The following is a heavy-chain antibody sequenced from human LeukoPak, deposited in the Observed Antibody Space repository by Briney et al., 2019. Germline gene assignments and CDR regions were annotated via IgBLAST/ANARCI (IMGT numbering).Heavy chain of an antibody. CDR3: ARAPSVDWYKFQL. Sequence: YPSETLSLTCTVSGGSIISGANYWSWIRQRPGRGLEWIGYIYSSGHTYHNPSLRSRVFLSVDTSKRQLSLKLTSVTAADTAVHYCARAPSVDWYKFQLWGQGTLVTVSS. CDR2: IYSSGHT. CDR1: GGSIISGANY. D-gene: IGHD1-14*01. J-gene: IGHJ1*01. V-gene: IGHV4-31*03.